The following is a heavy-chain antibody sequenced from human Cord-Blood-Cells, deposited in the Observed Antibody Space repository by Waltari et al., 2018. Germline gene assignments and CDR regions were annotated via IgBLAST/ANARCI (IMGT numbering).Heavy chain of an antibody. V-gene: IGHV1-3*01. J-gene: IGHJ4*02. Sequence: QVQLVQSGAEVKKPGASVKVSCKASGYTFTSYAMHWVRQAPGQRLEWMGWINAGNGNTKDSQKFQGRVTITRDTSASTAYMELSSLRSEDTAVYYCARGPVRGGSFDYWGQGTLVTVSS. CDR2: INAGNGNT. CDR3: ARGPVRGGSFDY. CDR1: GYTFTSYA. D-gene: IGHD3-10*01.